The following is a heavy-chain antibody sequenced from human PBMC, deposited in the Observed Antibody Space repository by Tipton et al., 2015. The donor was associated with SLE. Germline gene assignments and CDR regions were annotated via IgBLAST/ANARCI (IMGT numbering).Heavy chain of an antibody. Sequence: LRLSCTVSNGSINSYYWSWIRQPPGKGLEYIGYIYYDGSTNYNPSLKSRVTISVDTSKNKFSLKLNSMTAADTAVYYCARVGDVNVVPSRSDRHFDYWGQGTLLTVSS. D-gene: IGHD2-21*02. CDR3: ARVGDVNVVPSRSDRHFDY. CDR1: NGSINSYY. J-gene: IGHJ4*02. V-gene: IGHV4-59*01. CDR2: IYYDGST.